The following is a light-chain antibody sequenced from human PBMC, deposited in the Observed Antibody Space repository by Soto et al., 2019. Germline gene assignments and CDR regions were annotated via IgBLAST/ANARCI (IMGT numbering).Light chain of an antibody. CDR3: SSYAGSSNV. CDR2: EVN. Sequence: QSVLTQPPSASGSPGQSVTISCTGTSSDVGSYRFVSWYQQHPGKAPKLLIYEVNKRPSGVPDRFSGSKSGNTASLTVSGLQDEDAADYYCSSYAGSSNVFGTGTKVTVL. J-gene: IGLJ1*01. CDR1: SSDVGSYRF. V-gene: IGLV2-8*01.